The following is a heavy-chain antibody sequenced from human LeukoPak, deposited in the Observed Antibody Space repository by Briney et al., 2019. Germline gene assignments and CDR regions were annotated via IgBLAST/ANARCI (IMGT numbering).Heavy chain of an antibody. Sequence: GGSLRLSCAASGFTFSSDSMNRVRQAPGKGQEWVSSISSSSSYIYYADSVKGRFTISRDNAKNSLYLQMNSLRAEDTAVYYCASDLGYCSGGSCDSDYWGQGTLVTVSS. D-gene: IGHD2-15*01. V-gene: IGHV3-21*01. CDR3: ASDLGYCSGGSCDSDY. J-gene: IGHJ4*02. CDR2: ISSSSSYI. CDR1: GFTFSSDS.